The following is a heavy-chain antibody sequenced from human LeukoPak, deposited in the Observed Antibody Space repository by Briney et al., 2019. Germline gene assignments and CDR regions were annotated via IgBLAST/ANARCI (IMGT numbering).Heavy chain of an antibody. J-gene: IGHJ5*01. V-gene: IGHV4-59*01. CDR2: IYYSGGT. CDR1: GGSISFYY. CDR3: VKNGPVTMWSWVDS. D-gene: IGHD4-17*01. Sequence: SETLSLTCTVSGGSISFYYWSWIRQSPGKGLEWIGYIYYSGGTNYNPSLKGRVTISVDTSKNQFSLKLSSVTAADTAVYYCVKNGPVTMWSWVDSWGPGILVTVSS.